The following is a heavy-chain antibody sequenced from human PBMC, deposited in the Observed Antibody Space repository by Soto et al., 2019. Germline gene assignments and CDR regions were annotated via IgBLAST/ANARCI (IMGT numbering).Heavy chain of an antibody. Sequence: PGGSLRLSCAASGFTFSSYSMNWVRQAPGKGLEWVSSISSSSSYIYYADSVKGRFTISRDNAKNSLYLQMNSLRAEDTAVYYCARAENMIVVVNYFDYWGQGTLVTVSS. CDR3: ARAENMIVVVNYFDY. V-gene: IGHV3-21*01. CDR1: GFTFSSYS. J-gene: IGHJ4*02. CDR2: ISSSSSYI. D-gene: IGHD3-22*01.